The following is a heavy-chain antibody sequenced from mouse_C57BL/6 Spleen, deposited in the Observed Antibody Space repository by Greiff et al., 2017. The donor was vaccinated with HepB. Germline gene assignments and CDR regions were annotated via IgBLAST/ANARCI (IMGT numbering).Heavy chain of an antibody. CDR3: ARYDGSSQGWYFDV. Sequence: QVQLQQSGAELVKPGASVKISCKASGYAFSSYWMNWVKQRPGKGLEWIGQIYPGAGDTNYNGKFKGKATLTADKSSSTAYMQLSTLTSEDSAVYFCARYDGSSQGWYFDVWGTGTTVTVSS. CDR2: IYPGAGDT. J-gene: IGHJ1*03. D-gene: IGHD1-1*01. CDR1: GYAFSSYW. V-gene: IGHV1-80*01.